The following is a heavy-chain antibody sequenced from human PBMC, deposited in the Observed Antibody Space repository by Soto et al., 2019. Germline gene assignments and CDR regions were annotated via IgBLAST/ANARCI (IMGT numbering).Heavy chain of an antibody. CDR1: GGTFSTYA. CDR2: IIPMFGTA. D-gene: IGHD5-18*01. Sequence: QVQLVQSGAGVKKPESSVKVSCKAPGGTFSTYAISWVRQAPGQGLEWMGGIIPMFGTANYAQRFQDRVTIIADESTNTVYMELSSLRSEDTAVYFCASGIQLWLRRINNGYSGWGQGTLVTVSS. CDR3: ASGIQLWLRRINNGYSG. J-gene: IGHJ4*02. V-gene: IGHV1-69*12.